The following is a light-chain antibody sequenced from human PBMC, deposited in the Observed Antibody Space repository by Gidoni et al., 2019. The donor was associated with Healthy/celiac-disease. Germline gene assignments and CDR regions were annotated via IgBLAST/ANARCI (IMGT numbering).Light chain of an antibody. Sequence: DIQMTQSPSSLSASVGDRLTITCRASQSISSYLHWYQQKPGKAPKLLIYAASSVQSGVPSRFSGSGSGTDFTLTISSLQPEDFATYYCQQSYSTPLTFGGGTKVVIK. V-gene: IGKV1-39*01. J-gene: IGKJ4*01. CDR3: QQSYSTPLT. CDR2: AAS. CDR1: QSISSY.